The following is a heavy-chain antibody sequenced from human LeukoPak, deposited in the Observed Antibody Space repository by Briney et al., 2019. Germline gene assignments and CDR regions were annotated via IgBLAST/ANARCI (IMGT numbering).Heavy chain of an antibody. J-gene: IGHJ3*02. Sequence: GGSLRLSCAASGFSFSNHWMTWDRQAPGKGLEWVANIKQDGSEKYYVDSVKGRFTISRDNAKNSLYLQMNSLRAEDTAVYYCARDAFSRISIFGVVSDAFDIWGQGTMVTVSS. CDR1: GFSFSNHW. V-gene: IGHV3-7*01. D-gene: IGHD3-3*01. CDR3: ARDAFSRISIFGVVSDAFDI. CDR2: IKQDGSEK.